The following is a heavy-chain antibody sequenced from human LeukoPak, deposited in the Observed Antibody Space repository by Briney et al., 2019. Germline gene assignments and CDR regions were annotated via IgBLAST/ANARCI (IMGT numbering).Heavy chain of an antibody. CDR1: DVSSYY. V-gene: IGHV4-39*01. Sequence: SETLSLTCSVSDVSSYYWGWIRQPPGKGLEWIGSVYTSEYTYYSSALKGRVNISVDTPNKQFSLKLNSVTAADTAVYYCARHRPILADFDYWGQGILVIVSS. CDR3: ARHRPILADFDY. CDR2: VYTSEYT. J-gene: IGHJ4*02.